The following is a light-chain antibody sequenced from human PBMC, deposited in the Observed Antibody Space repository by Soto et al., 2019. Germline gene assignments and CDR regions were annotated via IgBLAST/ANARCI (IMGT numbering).Light chain of an antibody. CDR2: WAS. Sequence: DIVMTQSPDSLAVSLGERATIHCKSSQSVLYSAKNKNFLTWYQQKPGQPTKLLIYWASTRESGVPDRVTGSGSGTDVTLTINSLQAEDVAVYYCQQHYITPITFGQGTRLEIK. CDR3: QQHYITPIT. V-gene: IGKV4-1*01. CDR1: QSVLYSAKNKNF. J-gene: IGKJ5*01.